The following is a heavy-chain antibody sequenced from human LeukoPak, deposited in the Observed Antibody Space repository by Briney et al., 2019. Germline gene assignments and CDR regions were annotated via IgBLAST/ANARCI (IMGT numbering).Heavy chain of an antibody. CDR3: ARWGDYYDSSGYYRGYFDY. CDR1: GGSISSGGYY. V-gene: IGHV4-31*03. Sequence: SETLSLTCTVSGGSISSGGYYRSWIRQHPGKGLEWIGYIYYSGSTYYNPSLKSRVTISVDTSKNQFSLKLSSVTAADTAVYYCARWGDYYDSSGYYRGYFDYWGQGTLVTVSS. J-gene: IGHJ4*02. D-gene: IGHD3-22*01. CDR2: IYYSGST.